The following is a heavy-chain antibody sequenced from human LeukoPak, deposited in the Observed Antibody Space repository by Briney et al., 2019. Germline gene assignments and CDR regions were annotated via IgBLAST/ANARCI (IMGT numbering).Heavy chain of an antibody. Sequence: GASVKVSCKASGYTFTGYYMHWVRQAPGQGLERMGWINPNSGGTNYAQKFQGRVTMTRDTSISTAYMELSRLRSDDTAVYYCARDLYSGYDLGYYYYYMDVWGKGTTVTVSS. CDR3: ARDLYSGYDLGYYYYYMDV. CDR2: INPNSGGT. J-gene: IGHJ6*03. CDR1: GYTFTGYY. V-gene: IGHV1-2*02. D-gene: IGHD5-12*01.